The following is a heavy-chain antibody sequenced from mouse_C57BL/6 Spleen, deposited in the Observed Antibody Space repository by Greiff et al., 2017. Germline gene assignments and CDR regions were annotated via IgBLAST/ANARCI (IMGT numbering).Heavy chain of an antibody. CDR2: IYPGDGDT. Sequence: QVQLKQSGAELVKPGASVKISCKASGYAFSSYWMNWVKQRPGKGLEWIGQIYPGDGDTNYNGKFKGKATLTADTSSSTAYMQLSSLTSEDSAVYFCARPHYCGSTYYFDYWGQGTTLTVSS. D-gene: IGHD1-1*01. CDR3: ARPHYCGSTYYFDY. CDR1: GYAFSSYW. V-gene: IGHV1-80*01. J-gene: IGHJ2*01.